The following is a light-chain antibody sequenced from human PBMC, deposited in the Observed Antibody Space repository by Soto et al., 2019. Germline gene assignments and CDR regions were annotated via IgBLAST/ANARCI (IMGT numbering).Light chain of an antibody. CDR2: DVS. CDR3: SSYTTSSLGV. Sequence: QSVLTQPASVSGSPGQSVTISCTGTSSDIGKYNYVSWYQQHPGKAPKLMIYDVSNRPSGVSNRFSGSKSGNTASLTISGLQAEDEADYYCSSYTTSSLGVFGGGTQLTVL. J-gene: IGLJ2*01. CDR1: SSDIGKYNY. V-gene: IGLV2-14*01.